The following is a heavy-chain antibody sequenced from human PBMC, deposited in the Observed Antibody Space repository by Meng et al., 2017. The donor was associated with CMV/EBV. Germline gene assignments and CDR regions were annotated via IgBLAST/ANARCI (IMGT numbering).Heavy chain of an antibody. Sequence: SVKVSCKASGGTFSSYAISWVRQAPGQGLEWMGGIIPIFGTANYAKKFQGRVTITTDESTSTAYMELSSLRSEDTAVYYCARGYVVPATNYYYYYGMDVWGQGTTVTVSS. CDR2: IIPIFGTA. J-gene: IGHJ6*02. D-gene: IGHD2-2*01. V-gene: IGHV1-69*05. CDR3: ARGYVVPATNYYYYYGMDV. CDR1: GGTFSSYA.